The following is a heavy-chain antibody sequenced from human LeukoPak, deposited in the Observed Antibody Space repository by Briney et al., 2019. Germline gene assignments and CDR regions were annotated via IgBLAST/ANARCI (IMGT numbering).Heavy chain of an antibody. CDR1: GFTFSSYG. V-gene: IGHV3-21*01. Sequence: GGSLRLSCAASGFTFSSYGMHWVRQAPGKGLEWVSSISSSSRYRYYADSVKGRFTISRDNAKNSLYLQMNSLRAEDTAVYYCARVKEASAFDIWGQGIMVTVSS. D-gene: IGHD5-12*01. CDR3: ARVKEASAFDI. CDR2: ISSSSRYR. J-gene: IGHJ3*02.